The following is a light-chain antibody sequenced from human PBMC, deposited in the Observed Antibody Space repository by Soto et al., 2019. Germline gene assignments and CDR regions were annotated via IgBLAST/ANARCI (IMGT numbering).Light chain of an antibody. CDR1: QSVSSSY. V-gene: IGKV3-20*01. CDR2: GAS. J-gene: IGKJ1*01. Sequence: ENVLTQSPGTLSLSPGERATLSCRASQSVSSSYLAWYQQKPGQAPRLLIYGASSRATGIPDRFSGSGSGTDFTLTISRLETADFAVYYCQQYGSSPQTFGQGTKVDIK. CDR3: QQYGSSPQT.